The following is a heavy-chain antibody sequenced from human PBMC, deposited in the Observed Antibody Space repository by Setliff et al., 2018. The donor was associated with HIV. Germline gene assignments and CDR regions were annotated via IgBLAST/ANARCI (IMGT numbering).Heavy chain of an antibody. V-gene: IGHV5-51*01. D-gene: IGHD6-19*01. Sequence: GESLKISCKASGYSFTNYWVGWVRQMPANGLEWMGLIWPDDSDTIYSPSFQGQVTISADKSISTAYLQWSSLKASDTAMHYCARPQSSGWYGGDAFDIWGQGTMVTVSS. CDR1: GYSFTNYW. J-gene: IGHJ3*02. CDR3: ARPQSSGWYGGDAFDI. CDR2: IWPDDSDT.